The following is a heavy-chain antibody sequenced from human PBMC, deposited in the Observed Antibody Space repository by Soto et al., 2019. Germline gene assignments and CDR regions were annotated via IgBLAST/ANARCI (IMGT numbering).Heavy chain of an antibody. V-gene: IGHV3-11*06. Sequence: PGGSLRLSCAASGFTFSDYYMSWIRQAPGKGLEWVSYISSSSSYTNYADSVKGRFTISRDNAKNSLYLQMNSLRAEDTAVYCCARDFDWVYPYYYDMDVWGQGTTVTVSS. J-gene: IGHJ6*02. D-gene: IGHD3-9*01. CDR3: ARDFDWVYPYYYDMDV. CDR1: GFTFSDYY. CDR2: ISSSSSYT.